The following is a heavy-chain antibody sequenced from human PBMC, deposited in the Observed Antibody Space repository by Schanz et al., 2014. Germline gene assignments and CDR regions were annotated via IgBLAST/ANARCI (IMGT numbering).Heavy chain of an antibody. J-gene: IGHJ4*02. CDR2: INPISGGT. CDR1: GYFFSSYG. CDR3: AREEGTTAELGY. Sequence: QVQLVQSEAAVKKPGASVKVSCKASGYFFSSYGISWVRQAPGQGLEYMGRINPISGGTNFAQKFQGRVTMTRDTSISTVYMELSRLRSDDTAVYYCAREEGTTAELGYWGQGTLVTVSS. D-gene: IGHD4-17*01. V-gene: IGHV1-2*06.